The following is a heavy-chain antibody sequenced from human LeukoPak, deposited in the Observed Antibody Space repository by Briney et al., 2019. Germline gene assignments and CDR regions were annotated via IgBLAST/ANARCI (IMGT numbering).Heavy chain of an antibody. D-gene: IGHD2-15*01. Sequence: SETLSLTCAVYGGSFSGYYWSWIRQPPGKGLEWIGEINHSGSTNYNPSLKRRVTISVDTSKNQFSLKLSSVTAADTAVYYCARGAPKGYCSGGSCYSRGRMTSTINWFDPWGQGTLVTVSS. CDR3: ARGAPKGYCSGGSCYSRGRMTSTINWFDP. CDR2: INHSGST. V-gene: IGHV4-34*01. CDR1: GGSFSGYY. J-gene: IGHJ5*02.